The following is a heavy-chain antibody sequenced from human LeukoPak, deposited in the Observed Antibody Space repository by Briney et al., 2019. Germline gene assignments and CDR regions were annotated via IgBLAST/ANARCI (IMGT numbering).Heavy chain of an antibody. CDR2: NNPNSGGT. CDR1: GYTFTGYY. J-gene: IGHJ4*02. Sequence: ASVKVSCKASGYTFTGYYMHWVRQAPGQGLEWMGWNNPNSGGTNYAQKFQGWVTMTRDTSISTAYMELSRLTSDDTAVYYCATARCGGDCYPSFDYWGQGTLVTVSS. D-gene: IGHD2-21*02. V-gene: IGHV1-2*04. CDR3: ATARCGGDCYPSFDY.